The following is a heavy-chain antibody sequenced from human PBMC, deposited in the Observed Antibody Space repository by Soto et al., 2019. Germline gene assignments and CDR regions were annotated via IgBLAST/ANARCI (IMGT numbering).Heavy chain of an antibody. Sequence: GGSLRLSCATSEFTFESTFSSYAMSWVRQAPGKGLEWVAGNSGSGDSAYYADSVKGRFIISRDTSKNTLYLQMNSLRAEDTAVYYCAKDVSDDFWSGPYYWGQGTLVTVSS. J-gene: IGHJ4*02. CDR3: AKDVSDDFWSGPYY. CDR1: EFTFESTFSSYA. D-gene: IGHD3-3*01. CDR2: NSGSGDSA. V-gene: IGHV3-23*01.